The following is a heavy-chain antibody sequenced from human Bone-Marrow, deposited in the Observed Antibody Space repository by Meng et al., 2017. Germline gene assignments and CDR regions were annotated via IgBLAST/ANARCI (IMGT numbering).Heavy chain of an antibody. CDR1: GYSFTAYY. V-gene: IGHV1-2*06. Sequence: QGQVCRARVKVTEPGASLRVSCKPSGYSFTAYYIHVVRQAPGQGLEWLGHINPNSGDTLYAQKFQGMVSMTGDTSISTAYVELSSLRSDDTAVYYCVRDENISLGKLFGDYWGQGTMVTVSS. D-gene: IGHD2-21*01. CDR2: INPNSGDT. CDR3: VRDENISLGKLFGDY. J-gene: IGHJ4*02.